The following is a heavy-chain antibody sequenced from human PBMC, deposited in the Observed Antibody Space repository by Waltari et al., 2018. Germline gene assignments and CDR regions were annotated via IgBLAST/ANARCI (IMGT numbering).Heavy chain of an antibody. Sequence: QVQLQQWGAGLLKPSETLSLTCAVYGGSFSGYYWHWIRQPPGKGLEWIGEINHSGRTNYNSSLKRRVTISADPSKNQFSLKLSSVTAADTAVYYCARGFNLGRGGWFDPWGQGTLVTVSS. J-gene: IGHJ5*02. CDR2: INHSGRT. CDR3: ARGFNLGRGGWFDP. V-gene: IGHV4-34*01. CDR1: GGSFSGYY. D-gene: IGHD3-10*01.